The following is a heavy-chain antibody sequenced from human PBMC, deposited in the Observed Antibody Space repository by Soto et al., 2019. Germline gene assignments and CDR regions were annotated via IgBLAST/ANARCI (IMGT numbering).Heavy chain of an antibody. CDR2: IYYSGST. D-gene: IGHD5-18*01. CDR1: GGSISSYY. CDR3: ARGHPYSTGFDY. V-gene: IGHV4-59*01. Sequence: LSLTCTVSGGSISSYYWSWIRQPPGKGLEWIGYIYYSGSTNYNPSLKSRVTISVDTSKNQFSLKLSSVTAADTAVYYCARGHPYSTGFDYWGQGTLVTVSS. J-gene: IGHJ4*02.